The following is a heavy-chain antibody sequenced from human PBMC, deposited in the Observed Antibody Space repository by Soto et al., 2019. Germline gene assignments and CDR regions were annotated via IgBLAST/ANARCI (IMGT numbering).Heavy chain of an antibody. CDR2: MNPNSGNT. J-gene: IGHJ6*02. CDR3: ARERTGTTSMDV. Sequence: QVQLVQSGAEVKKPGASVKVSCKASGYTFTSYDINWVRQATGQGLEWMGWMNPNSGNTGYAQKFQGRVTMTRNTSISTAYIEVSSLRSEDTAVYYCARERTGTTSMDVWGQGTTVTVSS. V-gene: IGHV1-8*01. CDR1: GYTFTSYD. D-gene: IGHD1-1*01.